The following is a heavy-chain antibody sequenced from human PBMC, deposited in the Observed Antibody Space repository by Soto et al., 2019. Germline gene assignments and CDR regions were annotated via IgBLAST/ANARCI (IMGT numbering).Heavy chain of an antibody. Sequence: QVQLQESGPGLVTTSETLSLTCTVSGGSVSSGPYHWNWVRQPPGKGLEWIGHISYSGTANYNPSLRGRVTMATDTSMNQFSLRLTSVTAADTAVYYCMRSHGAYWGQGALVTVSP. V-gene: IGHV4-61*01. CDR1: GGSVSSGPYH. CDR3: MRSHGAY. CDR2: ISYSGTA. D-gene: IGHD2-8*01. J-gene: IGHJ4*02.